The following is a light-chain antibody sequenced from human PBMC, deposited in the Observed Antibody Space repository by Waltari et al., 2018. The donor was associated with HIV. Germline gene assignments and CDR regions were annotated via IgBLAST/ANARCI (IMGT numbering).Light chain of an antibody. CDR1: SSDVGAYNY. CDR2: DVN. CDR3: CSYAGSYTYV. V-gene: IGLV2-11*01. J-gene: IGLJ1*01. Sequence: QSALTQPRSVSGSPGQSVTISCTGTSSDVGAYNYVSWYQQHPGKAPKLMIYDVNMRPSGVPDRFSGSKSSNTASLTISGLQAEDEAEYYCCSYAGSYTYVFGTGTKVTVL.